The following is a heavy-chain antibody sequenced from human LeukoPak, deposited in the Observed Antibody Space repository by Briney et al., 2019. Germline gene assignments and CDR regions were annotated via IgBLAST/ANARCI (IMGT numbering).Heavy chain of an antibody. CDR3: ASPRAERSTWYAVDY. CDR1: GGPISRSNW. D-gene: IGHD6-13*01. CDR2: IYDNGST. J-gene: IGHJ4*02. V-gene: IGHV4-4*02. Sequence: SETLSLTCAVSGGPISRSNWWSWVRQSPGKGLEWIGEIYDNGSTNYNPSLKSRVTMSVDKSKNQFSLKLSSVTAADTAVYYCASPRAERSTWYAVDYWGQGTLVTVSA.